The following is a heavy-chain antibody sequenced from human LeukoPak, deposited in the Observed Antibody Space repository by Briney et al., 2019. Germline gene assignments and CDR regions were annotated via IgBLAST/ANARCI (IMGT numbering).Heavy chain of an antibody. D-gene: IGHD3-22*01. CDR1: GFTFSSYA. J-gene: IGHJ4*02. Sequence: GGSLRLSCAASGFTFSSYAMSWVRQVPGKGLEWVSTISGSGGSTYYADSVKGRFTISRDNSKNTLFLQMNSLRAEDMAVYYCAKDDSSGVICDYWGQGALVIVSS. CDR3: AKDDSSGVICDY. CDR2: ISGSGGST. V-gene: IGHV3-23*01.